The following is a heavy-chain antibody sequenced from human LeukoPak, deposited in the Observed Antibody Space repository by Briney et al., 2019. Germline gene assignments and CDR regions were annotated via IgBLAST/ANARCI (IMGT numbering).Heavy chain of an antibody. J-gene: IGHJ4*02. V-gene: IGHV1-24*01. D-gene: IGHD3-9*01. CDR3: AKVSRSSYYDILTGYLIDY. CDR1: GYTLTELS. Sequence: ASVKVSCKVSGYTLTELSMHWVRQAPGKGLEWMGGFDPEDGETIYAQKFQGRVTMTEDTSTDTAYMELSSLRSEDTAVYYCAKVSRSSYYDILTGYLIDYWGQGTLVTVSS. CDR2: FDPEDGET.